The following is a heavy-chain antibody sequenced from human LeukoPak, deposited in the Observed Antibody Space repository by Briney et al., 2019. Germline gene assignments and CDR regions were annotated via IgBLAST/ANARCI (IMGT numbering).Heavy chain of an antibody. D-gene: IGHD2-15*01. V-gene: IGHV4-34*01. CDR2: INHSGST. J-gene: IGHJ5*01. Sequence: TSETLSLTCAVYGGSFSGYYWSWIRQPPGKGLEWIGEINHSGSTNYNPSLKSRVTISVDTSKNQFSLKLSSVTAADTAVYYCARVVVVAATGGWFDSWGQGTLVTVSS. CDR3: ARVVVVAATGGWFDS. CDR1: GGSFSGYY.